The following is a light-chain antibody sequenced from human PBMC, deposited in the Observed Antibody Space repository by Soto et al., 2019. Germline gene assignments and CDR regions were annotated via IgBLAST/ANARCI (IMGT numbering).Light chain of an antibody. CDR2: AAS. CDR1: QSISSY. J-gene: IGKJ1*01. V-gene: IGKV1-39*01. Sequence: DIQMTQSRSSLYTSRRDMVTIPCRASQSISSYLNWYQQKPGKAPKLLIYAASSLQSGVPSRFSGSGSGTDFTLTISSLQPEDFATYYCQQSYSTPPTFGQGTKVDI. CDR3: QQSYSTPPT.